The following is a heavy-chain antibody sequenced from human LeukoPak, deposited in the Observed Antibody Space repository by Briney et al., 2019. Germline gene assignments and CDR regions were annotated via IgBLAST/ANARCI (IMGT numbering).Heavy chain of an antibody. CDR1: GYTFTDYA. CDR3: ATAGGPWYYLNY. V-gene: IGHV1-3*01. Sequence: ASVKVSCKASGYTFTDYAMHWVRQAPGQRLEWMGWINAGNVNTKYSQNFHGRVTITRDTSASTAYMELSSLRSEDTAVYYCATAGGPWYYLNYWGQGTLVTVSS. D-gene: IGHD1-14*01. CDR2: INAGNVNT. J-gene: IGHJ4*02.